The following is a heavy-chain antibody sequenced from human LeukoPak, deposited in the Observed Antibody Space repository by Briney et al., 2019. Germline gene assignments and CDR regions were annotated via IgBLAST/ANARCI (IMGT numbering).Heavy chain of an antibody. CDR3: ARVYETFSVHYFYGLDV. J-gene: IGHJ6*02. Sequence: GGSLRLSCAASGFTFSSYAVSWVRQAPGKGLEWVSGLTNSGGTTFYADSLKGRFTISRDNSKNAVFLQMSSLRAEDTAVYYCARVYETFSVHYFYGLDVWGQGTTVTVSS. CDR1: GFTFSSYA. CDR2: LTNSGGTT. V-gene: IGHV3-23*01. D-gene: IGHD5/OR15-5a*01.